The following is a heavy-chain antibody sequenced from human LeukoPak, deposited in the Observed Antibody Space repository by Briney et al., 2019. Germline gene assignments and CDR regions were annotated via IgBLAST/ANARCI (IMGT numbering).Heavy chain of an antibody. V-gene: IGHV3-23*01. CDR3: AKDFWSGYYPNY. CDR1: GFTFSSYA. Sequence: PGGSLRLSCAASGFTFSSYAMSWVRQAPGKGLEWVSGSGSGGSTYYADSVKGRFTNSRDNSKNTLYLQMNSLRAEDTAVYYCAKDFWSGYYPNYWGQGTLVTVSS. D-gene: IGHD3-3*01. CDR2: SGSGGST. J-gene: IGHJ4*02.